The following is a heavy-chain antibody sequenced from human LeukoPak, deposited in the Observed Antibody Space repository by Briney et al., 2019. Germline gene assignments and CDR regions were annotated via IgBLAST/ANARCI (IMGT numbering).Heavy chain of an antibody. CDR1: GFTFSSYS. Sequence: GGSLRLSCAASGFTFSSYSMNWVRQAPGKGLEWVSSISSSSSYIYYADSVKGRFTISRDNAKNSLYLQMNSLRAEDTAVYYCARDLIYYGSGSYEDYWGQGTLVTVSS. CDR2: ISSSSSYI. V-gene: IGHV3-21*01. J-gene: IGHJ4*02. CDR3: ARDLIYYGSGSYEDY. D-gene: IGHD3-10*01.